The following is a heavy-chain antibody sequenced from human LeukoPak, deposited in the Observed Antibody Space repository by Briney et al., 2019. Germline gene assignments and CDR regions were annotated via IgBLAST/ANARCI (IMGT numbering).Heavy chain of an antibody. D-gene: IGHD3-9*01. CDR1: GFTFSNAW. J-gene: IGHJ4*02. Sequence: GGSLRLSCAASGFTFSNAWMSWVRQAPGKGLEWVGRIKSKTDGGTTDYAAPVKGRFTISRDDSKNTLYLQMNSPKTEDTAVYYCTTAAHYDILTGYPDYWGQGTLVTVSS. CDR2: IKSKTDGGTT. CDR3: TTAAHYDILTGYPDY. V-gene: IGHV3-15*01.